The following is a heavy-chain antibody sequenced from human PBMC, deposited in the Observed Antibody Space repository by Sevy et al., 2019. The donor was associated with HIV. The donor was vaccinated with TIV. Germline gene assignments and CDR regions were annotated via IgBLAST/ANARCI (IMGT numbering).Heavy chain of an antibody. CDR2: ITFSSNYI. CDR1: GFTFSTYT. CDR3: ARPYGSGSWEAFDI. Sequence: GGSLRLSCAASGFTFSTYTMNWVRQAPVKGLEWVSSITFSSNYIYYADSVKGRFTISRDNAKNSLYLQMNSLRAEDTAVYYCARPYGSGSWEAFDIWGQGTMVTVSS. J-gene: IGHJ3*02. D-gene: IGHD3-10*01. V-gene: IGHV3-21*01.